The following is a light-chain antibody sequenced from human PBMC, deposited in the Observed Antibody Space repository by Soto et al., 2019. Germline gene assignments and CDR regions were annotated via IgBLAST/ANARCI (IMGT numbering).Light chain of an antibody. Sequence: SVLNQPASVSGSPGQSITISCPGTSSDVGSYNLVSWYQQHPGKAPKLMIYEGSKRPSGVSNRFSGSKSGNTASLTISGLQAEDEADYYCCSYAGSSTFVFGTGTKVTVL. J-gene: IGLJ1*01. CDR3: CSYAGSSTFV. CDR2: EGS. CDR1: SSDVGSYNL. V-gene: IGLV2-23*03.